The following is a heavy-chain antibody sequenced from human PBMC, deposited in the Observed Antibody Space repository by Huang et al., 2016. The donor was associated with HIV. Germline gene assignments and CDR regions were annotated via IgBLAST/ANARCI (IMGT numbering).Heavy chain of an antibody. CDR1: GYTFTGYG. J-gene: IGHJ6*02. Sequence: QVQLVQSGAEVKKPGASVKVSCKASGYTFTGYGISWVRQAPGQGRAWIGWSIAYNGNTTYAQKLQSRVTMTTATSTRTAYTELRSLRSDDTAVYYWARARGYYYYGMDVWGQGTTVTVSS. V-gene: IGHV1-18*04. CDR3: ARARGYYYYGMDV. CDR2: SIAYNGNT.